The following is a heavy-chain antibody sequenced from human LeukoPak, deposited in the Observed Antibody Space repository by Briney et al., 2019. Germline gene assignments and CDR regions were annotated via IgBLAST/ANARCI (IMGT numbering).Heavy chain of an antibody. CDR2: IIPIFGTA. D-gene: IGHD3-3*01. Sequence: SVKVSCKASGGTFSSYAISWVRQAPGQGLEWMGGIIPIFGTANYAQKFQGRVTITADESTSTAYMELSSLRSEDTAVYYCASGDFWSGYSFDYWGQGTLVTVSS. CDR1: GGTFSSYA. V-gene: IGHV1-69*13. J-gene: IGHJ4*02. CDR3: ASGDFWSGYSFDY.